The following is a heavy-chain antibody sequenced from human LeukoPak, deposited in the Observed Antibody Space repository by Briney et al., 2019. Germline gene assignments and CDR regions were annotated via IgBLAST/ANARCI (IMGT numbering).Heavy chain of an antibody. CDR3: VGGIGWLPDY. Sequence: GGSLRLSCAASGLTFSAYWGNWVRQAPGKGLGWVANIKQDGSEKNYVDSVKGRFTISRDNAENSLYLQMNNLRVEDTAVYYCVGGIGWLPDYWGQGTLVTVSS. J-gene: IGHJ4*02. CDR1: GLTFSAYW. V-gene: IGHV3-7*01. D-gene: IGHD6-19*01. CDR2: IKQDGSEK.